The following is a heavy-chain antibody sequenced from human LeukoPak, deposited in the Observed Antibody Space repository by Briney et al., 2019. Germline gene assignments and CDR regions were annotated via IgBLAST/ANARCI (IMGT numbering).Heavy chain of an antibody. CDR3: AGIPVFGVVLHQEPV. Sequence: SVKVSCKASGGTFSDYALNWVRQSPGQGLEWMGVFIPILGTANSTQKFQGRVTITADISTNTVYMELSSLRSEDTAVYFCAGIPVFGVVLHQEPVWGKGTTVTVSS. J-gene: IGHJ6*04. CDR1: GGTFSDYA. CDR2: FIPILGTA. D-gene: IGHD3-3*01. V-gene: IGHV1-69*10.